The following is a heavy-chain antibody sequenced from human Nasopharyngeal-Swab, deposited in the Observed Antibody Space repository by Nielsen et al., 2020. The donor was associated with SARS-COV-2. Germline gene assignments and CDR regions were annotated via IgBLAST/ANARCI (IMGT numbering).Heavy chain of an antibody. J-gene: IGHJ4*02. CDR1: GGTFSSYS. CDR3: ARDFTPEEGDY. V-gene: IGHV1-69*13. D-gene: IGHD1-14*01. Sequence: SVKVSCKASGGTFSSYSIRWVRQAPGQGLEWMGGIIPIFGTANYAQKFQGRVTITADESTSTAYMELSSLRSEDTAVYYCARDFTPEEGDYWGQGTLVTVAS. CDR2: IIPIFGTA.